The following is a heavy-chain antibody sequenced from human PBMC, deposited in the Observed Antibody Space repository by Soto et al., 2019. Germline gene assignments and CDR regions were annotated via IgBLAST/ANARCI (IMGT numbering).Heavy chain of an antibody. CDR3: ARAHDCGGDCYYPQFDP. V-gene: IGHV5-10-1*01. CDR1: GYSFNRFW. CDR2: IDPSDSYT. Sequence: GESLKISCKGSGYSFNRFWINWVRQKPGKGLEWIGRIDPSDSYTDYSPSFQGHVTISVDKSANTAYLQWNSLKTSDTALYYCARAHDCGGDCYYPQFDPWGLGTLVTV. J-gene: IGHJ5*02. D-gene: IGHD2-21*02.